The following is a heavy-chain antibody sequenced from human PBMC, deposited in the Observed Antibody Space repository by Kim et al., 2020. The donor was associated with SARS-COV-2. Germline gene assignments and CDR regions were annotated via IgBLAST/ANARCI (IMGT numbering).Heavy chain of an antibody. D-gene: IGHD3-10*01. V-gene: IGHV3-53*01. CDR3: CITMVRGVRADY. J-gene: IGHJ4*02. Sequence: YYPDPVKARFTITRDNSKNTLYLQMNSLRAEDTAVYYCCITMVRGVRADYWGQGTLVTVSS.